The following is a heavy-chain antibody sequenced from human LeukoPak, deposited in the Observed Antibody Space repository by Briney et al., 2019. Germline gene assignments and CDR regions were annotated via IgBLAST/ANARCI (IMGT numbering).Heavy chain of an antibody. D-gene: IGHD2-2*01. CDR3: ARGAEYCSSTSCLNYYYYMDV. Sequence: SETLSLTCAVYGGSFSGYYWSWIRQPPGKGLEWIGEINHSGSTNYNPSLKSRVTISVDTSKNQFSLKLSSVTAADTAVYYCARGAEYCSSTSCLNYYYYMDVWGKGTTVTVSS. V-gene: IGHV4-34*01. J-gene: IGHJ6*03. CDR1: GGSFSGYY. CDR2: INHSGST.